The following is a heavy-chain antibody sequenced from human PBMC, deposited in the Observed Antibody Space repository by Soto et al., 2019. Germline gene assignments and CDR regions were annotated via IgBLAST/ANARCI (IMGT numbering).Heavy chain of an antibody. Sequence: GGSLRLSCSASGFIFSESTIYWVRQVPGKGLEAISAVSTSGRSTYYADSVKDRFTISRDNSKNTLFLQMGSLRPEDTATYYCVKQAHGLDGVAFDYWGQGTQVTVSS. D-gene: IGHD2-15*01. V-gene: IGHV3-64D*06. CDR1: GFIFSEST. J-gene: IGHJ4*02. CDR2: VSTSGRST. CDR3: VKQAHGLDGVAFDY.